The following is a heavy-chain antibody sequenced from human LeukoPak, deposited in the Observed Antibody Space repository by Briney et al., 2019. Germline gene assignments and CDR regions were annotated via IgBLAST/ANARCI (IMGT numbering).Heavy chain of an antibody. V-gene: IGHV1-46*03. CDR3: ASGDSSWYYFDY. Sequence: ASVKVSCKASGYTFTSYYMHWVRQAPGQGLEWMGIINPSGGSTSFAQKFQGRVTMTRDTSTSTVYMELSSLRSEDTAVYYCASGDSSWYYFDYWGQGTLVTVSS. CDR2: INPSGGST. J-gene: IGHJ4*02. CDR1: GYTFTSYY. D-gene: IGHD6-13*01.